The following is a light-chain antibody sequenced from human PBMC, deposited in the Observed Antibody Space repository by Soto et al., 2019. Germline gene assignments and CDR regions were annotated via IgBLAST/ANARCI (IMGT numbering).Light chain of an antibody. CDR1: QTISSD. J-gene: IGKJ4*01. Sequence: EIVMTQSPATLSVSPGERATLSCGASQTISSDLAWYQQKPGQAPRLLIYGASTRATGIPARFSGSGSGTEFTLTISSLQSEDFAVYYCQQYNYWPPVTFGGGTKVEI. V-gene: IGKV3-15*01. CDR3: QQYNYWPPVT. CDR2: GAS.